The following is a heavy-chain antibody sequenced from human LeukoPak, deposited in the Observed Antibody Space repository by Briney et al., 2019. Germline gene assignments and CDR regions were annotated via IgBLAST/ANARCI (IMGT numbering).Heavy chain of an antibody. V-gene: IGHV1-18*01. CDR1: GYTFTSYG. D-gene: IGHD3-22*01. Sequence: GASVKVSCKASGYTFTSYGISWVRQAPGQGLEWMGWISAYNGNTNYAQKLQGRVTMTTDTSTSTAYMELRSLRSDDTAVYYCARVRDPYYYDSSADAFDIWGQGTMVTVSS. CDR2: ISAYNGNT. CDR3: ARVRDPYYYDSSADAFDI. J-gene: IGHJ3*02.